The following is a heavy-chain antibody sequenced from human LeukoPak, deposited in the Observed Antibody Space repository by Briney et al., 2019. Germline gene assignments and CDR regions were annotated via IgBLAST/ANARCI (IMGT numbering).Heavy chain of an antibody. CDR3: ARRRRYYYDSSAGWFDP. CDR1: GYSFTSYW. V-gene: IGHV5-51*01. J-gene: IGHJ5*02. D-gene: IGHD3-22*01. CDR2: SYPGDSDT. Sequence: GASLKISCKGSGYSFTSYWIGWVRPMPGKGLEWMGISYPGDSDTRYSPSFQGQVTISADKSISTAYLQWSSLKASDTAMYYCARRRRYYYDSSAGWFDPWGQGTLATVSS.